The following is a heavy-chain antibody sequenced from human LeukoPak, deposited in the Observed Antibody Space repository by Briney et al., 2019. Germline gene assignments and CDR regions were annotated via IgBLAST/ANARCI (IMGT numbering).Heavy chain of an antibody. CDR1: GGTFSSYA. CDR3: ARAPRIASLHYYYYMDV. D-gene: IGHD6-13*01. Sequence: GASVKVSCKASGGTFSSYAISWVRQAPGQGLEWMGGIIPIFGTANYAQKFQGRVTITADESTSTAYMELRSLRSDDTAVYYCARAPRIASLHYYYYMDVWGKGTTVTISS. V-gene: IGHV1-69*13. J-gene: IGHJ6*03. CDR2: IIPIFGTA.